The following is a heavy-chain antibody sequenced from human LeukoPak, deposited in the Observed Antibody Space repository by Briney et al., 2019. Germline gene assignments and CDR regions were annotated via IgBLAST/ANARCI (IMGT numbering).Heavy chain of an antibody. D-gene: IGHD3-22*01. V-gene: IGHV4-38-2*01. CDR1: GYSISSGYY. Sequence: SETLSLTCAASGYSISSGYYWGWIRQPPGKGLEWIGSIYHSGSTYYNPSLKSRDTISVDTSKNQFSLKLSSVTAADTAVYYCARRGYYYDSSGNNWFDPWGQGTLVTVSS. CDR2: IYHSGST. CDR3: ARRGYYYDSSGNNWFDP. J-gene: IGHJ5*02.